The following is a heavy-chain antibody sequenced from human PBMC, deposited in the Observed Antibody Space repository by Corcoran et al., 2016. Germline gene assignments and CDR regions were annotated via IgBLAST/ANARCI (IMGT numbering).Heavy chain of an antibody. CDR3: ARVGGSMVRGVQAGYYFDY. V-gene: IGHV3-21*01. Sequence: EVQLVESGGGLVKPGGSLRLSCAASGFTFSSYSMNWVRQAPGKGLEWVSSISSSSSYIYYADSVKGRFTISRDNAKNSLYLQMNSLRAEATAVYYCARVGGSMVRGVQAGYYFDYWGQGTLVTVSS. CDR1: GFTFSSYS. J-gene: IGHJ4*02. CDR2: ISSSSSYI. D-gene: IGHD3-10*01.